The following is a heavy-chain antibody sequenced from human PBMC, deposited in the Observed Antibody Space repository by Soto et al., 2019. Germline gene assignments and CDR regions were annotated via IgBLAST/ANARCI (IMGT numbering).Heavy chain of an antibody. D-gene: IGHD3-9*01. CDR1: GYTLTELS. CDR2: FDPEDGET. CDR3: ATDYDIWTAQSVMAV. J-gene: IGHJ6*04. V-gene: IGHV1-24*01. Sequence: GASVKVSCKVSGYTLTELSMHWVRQAPGKGLEWMGGFDPEDGETIYAQKFQGRVTMTEDTSTDTAYMELSSLRSEDTAVYYCATDYDIWTAQSVMAVWGNGTTVTVTP.